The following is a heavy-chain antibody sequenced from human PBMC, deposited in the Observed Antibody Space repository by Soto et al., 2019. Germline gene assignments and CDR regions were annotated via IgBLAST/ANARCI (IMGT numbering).Heavy chain of an antibody. CDR3: ARAPRGNYGYPSYFDY. V-gene: IGHV4-39*01. CDR1: GGSISSSSYY. J-gene: IGHJ4*02. CDR2: IYYSGST. Sequence: SETLSLTCTVSGGSISSSSYYWGWIRQPPGKGLEWIGSIYYSGSTYYNPSLKSRVTISVDTSKNQFSLKLSSVTAADAAVYYCARAPRGNYGYPSYFDYWGQGTLVTVSS. D-gene: IGHD3-10*01.